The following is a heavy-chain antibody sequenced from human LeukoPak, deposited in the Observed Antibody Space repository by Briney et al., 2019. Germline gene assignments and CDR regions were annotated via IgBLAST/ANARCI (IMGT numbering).Heavy chain of an antibody. Sequence: SETLSLTCTVSGSSINNNFWTWIRQPPGKGLEWIGYIYSSGSANYNPSIKSRVIISGDTSKNQISLKLTSVTAADTAVYFCARHRDYYDTWGRGTLVAVSS. CDR2: IYSSGSA. CDR3: ARHRDYYDT. V-gene: IGHV4-59*08. CDR1: GSSINNNF. D-gene: IGHD3-22*01. J-gene: IGHJ4*01.